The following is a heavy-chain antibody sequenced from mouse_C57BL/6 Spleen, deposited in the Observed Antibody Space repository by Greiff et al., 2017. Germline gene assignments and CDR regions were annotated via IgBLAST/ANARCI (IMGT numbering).Heavy chain of an antibody. J-gene: IGHJ2*01. CDR3: TRGITTVVATDY. CDR1: GYTFTDYE. CDR2: IDPETGGT. D-gene: IGHD1-1*01. Sequence: VKLVESGAELVRPGASVTLSCKASGYTFTDYEMHWVKQTPVHGLEWIGAIDPETGGTAYNQKFKGKAILTADKSSSTAYMELRSLTSEDSAVYYCTRGITTVVATDYWGQGTTLTVSS. V-gene: IGHV1-15*01.